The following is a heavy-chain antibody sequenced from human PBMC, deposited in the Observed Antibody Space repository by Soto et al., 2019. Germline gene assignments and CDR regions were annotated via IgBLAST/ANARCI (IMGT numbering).Heavy chain of an antibody. Sequence: GGSLRLSCAASGFTFSSYAMSWVRQAPGKGLEWVSAISGSGGSTYYADSVKGRFTISRDNSKNTLYLQMNSLRAEDTAVYYCAKDYGAMVRGVSDFDYWGQGTLVTVSS. CDR2: ISGSGGST. J-gene: IGHJ4*02. CDR1: GFTFSSYA. CDR3: AKDYGAMVRGVSDFDY. V-gene: IGHV3-23*01. D-gene: IGHD3-10*01.